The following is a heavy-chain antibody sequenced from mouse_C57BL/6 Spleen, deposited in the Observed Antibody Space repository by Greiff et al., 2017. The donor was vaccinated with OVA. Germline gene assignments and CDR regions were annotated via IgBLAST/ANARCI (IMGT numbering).Heavy chain of an antibody. CDR2: IYPGSGST. CDR3: AREDYDYDVYFDY. D-gene: IGHD2-4*01. Sequence: VQLQQPGAELVKPGASVKMSCKASGYTFTSYWITWVKQRPGQGLEWIGDIYPGSGSTNYNEKFKSKATLTVDTSSSTAYMQLSSLTSEDSAVYYCAREDYDYDVYFDYWGQGTTLTVSS. V-gene: IGHV1-55*01. CDR1: GYTFTSYW. J-gene: IGHJ2*01.